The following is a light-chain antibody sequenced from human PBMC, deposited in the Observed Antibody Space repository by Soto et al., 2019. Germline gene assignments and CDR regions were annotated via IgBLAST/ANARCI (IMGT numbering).Light chain of an antibody. Sequence: DIQMTQSPSTLSASVGDRVTITCRASQRMSGFLAWYQQKPGKAPQLLISDASSLESGVPSRFSGRGSGTAFTLTISSLQPEDFATYYCQHYSSNSGTFGPGTKVDI. CDR1: QRMSGF. CDR2: DAS. CDR3: QHYSSNSGT. V-gene: IGKV1-5*01. J-gene: IGKJ1*01.